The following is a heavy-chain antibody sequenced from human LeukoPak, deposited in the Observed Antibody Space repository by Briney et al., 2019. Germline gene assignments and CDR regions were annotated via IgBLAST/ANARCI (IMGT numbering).Heavy chain of an antibody. CDR3: ARGGTYYDILTGYYNHY. V-gene: IGHV3-21*01. D-gene: IGHD3-9*01. Sequence: GGSLRLSCAASGFRFSSYSMNWVRQAPGKGLEWVSSISSSSSYIYYADSVKGRFTISRDNAKNSLYLQMNSLRAEDTAVYYCARGGTYYDILTGYYNHYWGQGTLVTVSS. CDR1: GFRFSSYS. CDR2: ISSSSSYI. J-gene: IGHJ4*02.